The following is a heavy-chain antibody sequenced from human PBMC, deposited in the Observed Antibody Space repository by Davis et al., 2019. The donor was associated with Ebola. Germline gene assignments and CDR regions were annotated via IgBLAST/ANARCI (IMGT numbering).Heavy chain of an antibody. CDR1: VGSFSGYY. V-gene: IGHV4-34*01. D-gene: IGHD6-13*01. J-gene: IGHJ4*02. CDR2: IDHSGST. Sequence: SQTLSLTCAVYVGSFSGYYWTWIRQPPGKGLEWIGEIDHSGSTNYHPSLKSRVTISVDTSKNQFSLNLYSVTAADTAVYYCARGALIPAAGTGKDFDYWGQGTLVTVSS. CDR3: ARGALIPAAGTGKDFDY.